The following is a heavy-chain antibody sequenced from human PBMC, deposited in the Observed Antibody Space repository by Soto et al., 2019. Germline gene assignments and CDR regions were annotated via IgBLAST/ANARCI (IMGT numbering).Heavy chain of an antibody. J-gene: IGHJ3*02. CDR3: ARVERGTATTVVDAFDI. CDR2: MSHSGGT. V-gene: IGHV4-34*01. Sequence: QVQLQQWGAGLLKPSETLSLTCAVSGGFVTSGSYSWSWILQPPGKGLEWIGEMSHSGGTHFTTSRNSRVTISVDTSKNQFTLKMSSVTAADTALYYCARVERGTATTVVDAFDIWGPGTMVTVSS. D-gene: IGHD1-1*01. CDR1: GGFVTSGSYS.